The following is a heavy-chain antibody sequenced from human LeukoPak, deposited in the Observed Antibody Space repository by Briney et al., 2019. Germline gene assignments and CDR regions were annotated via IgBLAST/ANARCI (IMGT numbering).Heavy chain of an antibody. CDR1: GYTFSGHY. CDR3: ARVLRYCSGGNCYSGGLGYMDV. J-gene: IGHJ6*03. Sequence: ASVKVSCKASGYTFSGHYIHWVRQAPGQALEGMGWINPNSGGTDYAQKFQGRVTMTRDTSISTAYMELSRLRSDDTAVYYCARVLRYCSGGNCYSGGLGYMDVWGKGTTVTISS. CDR2: INPNSGGT. V-gene: IGHV1-2*02. D-gene: IGHD2-15*01.